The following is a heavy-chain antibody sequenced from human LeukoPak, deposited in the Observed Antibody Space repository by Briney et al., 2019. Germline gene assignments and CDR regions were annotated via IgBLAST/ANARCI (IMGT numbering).Heavy chain of an antibody. J-gene: IGHJ3*02. CDR2: ISSSSSTI. V-gene: IGHV3-48*02. D-gene: IGHD5-18*01. Sequence: GGSLRLSCAASGFTFSSYSMNWGRQAPGKGLEWVSYISSSSSTIYYADSVEGRFTISRDNAKNSLYLQMNSLRDEDTAVYYCAREVDTAMVFHAFDIWGQGTMVTVSS. CDR1: GFTFSSYS. CDR3: AREVDTAMVFHAFDI.